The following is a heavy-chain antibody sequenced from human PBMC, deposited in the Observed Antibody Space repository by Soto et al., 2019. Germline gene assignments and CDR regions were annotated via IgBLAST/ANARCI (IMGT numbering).Heavy chain of an antibody. Sequence: GGSLRLSCAASGFTFSSYAMHWVRQAPGKGLEWVAVISYDGSNKYYADSVKGRFTISRDNSKNTLYLQMNSLRAEDTAVYYCARDFVVYGGALDYWGQGPLVTVSS. D-gene: IGHD4-17*01. CDR3: ARDFVVYGGALDY. CDR2: ISYDGSNK. V-gene: IGHV3-30-3*01. J-gene: IGHJ4*02. CDR1: GFTFSSYA.